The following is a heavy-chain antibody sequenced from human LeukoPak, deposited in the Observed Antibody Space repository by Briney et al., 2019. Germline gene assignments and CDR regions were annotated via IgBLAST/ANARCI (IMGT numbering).Heavy chain of an antibody. V-gene: IGHV4-34*01. J-gene: IGHJ4*02. CDR1: GGSFSGYY. D-gene: IGHD3-9*01. CDR3: ATSYDILTGDDY. Sequence: RTSETLSLTCAVYGGSFSGYYWSWIRQPPGKGLEWIGEINHSGSTNYNPSLKSRVTISVDTSKNQFSLKLSSVTAADTAVYYCATSYDILTGDDYWGQGTLVTVSS. CDR2: INHSGST.